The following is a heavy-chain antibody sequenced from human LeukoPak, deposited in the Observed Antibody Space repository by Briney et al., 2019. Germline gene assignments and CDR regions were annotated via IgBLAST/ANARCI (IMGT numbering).Heavy chain of an antibody. J-gene: IGHJ6*03. CDR1: GYSISSGYY. CDR2: IYHSGST. CDR3: ARTGNVWFGELFSYYYMDV. Sequence: SETLSLTCTVSGYSISSGYYWGWIRQPPGKGLEWIGSIYHSGSTYYNPSLKSRVTISVDTSKNQFSLKLSSVTAADTAVYYCARTGNVWFGELFSYYYMDVWGKGTTVTISS. D-gene: IGHD3-10*01. V-gene: IGHV4-38-2*02.